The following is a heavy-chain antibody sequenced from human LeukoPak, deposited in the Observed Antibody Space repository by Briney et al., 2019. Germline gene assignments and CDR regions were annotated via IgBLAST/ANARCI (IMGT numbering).Heavy chain of an antibody. CDR3: AKGKRTYITMIVVVPYYFDY. V-gene: IGHV3-23*01. J-gene: IGHJ4*02. D-gene: IGHD3-22*01. CDR1: GFTFSSYA. CDR2: ISGSGGST. Sequence: GGSLRLSCAASGFTFSSYAMSWVRQAPGKGLEWVSAISGSGGSTYYADSVKGRFTISRDNSKNTLYLQMNSLRAEDTAVYYCAKGKRTYITMIVVVPYYFDYWGQGTLVTVSS.